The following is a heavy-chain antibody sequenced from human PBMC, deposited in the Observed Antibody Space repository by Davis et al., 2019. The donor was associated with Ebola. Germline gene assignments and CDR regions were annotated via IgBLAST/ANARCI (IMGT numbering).Heavy chain of an antibody. CDR1: GGSVGSDY. Sequence: SETLSLTCSVSGGSVGSDYWSCIRQSPGKGLEWIAFISNGGRTIYNPSLRGRVTISIDTSKNQFSLRLNSVSAADTAVYYCATGRDPYKTGYWGQGTLVTVSS. J-gene: IGHJ4*02. D-gene: IGHD5-24*01. V-gene: IGHV4-59*02. CDR3: ATGRDPYKTGY. CDR2: ISNGGRT.